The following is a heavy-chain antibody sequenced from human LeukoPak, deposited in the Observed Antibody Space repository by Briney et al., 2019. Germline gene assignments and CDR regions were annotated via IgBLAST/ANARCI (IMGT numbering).Heavy chain of an antibody. V-gene: IGHV4-59*11. CDR1: GGSISSHY. D-gene: IGHD3-10*01. Sequence: SETLSLTCTVSGGSISSHYWSWIRQPPGKGLEWIGYIYYSGSTNYNPSLKSRVTISVDTSKNQFSLKLSSVTAADTAVYYCARAIAITMVRGSWFDPWGQGTLVTVSS. CDR3: ARAIAITMVRGSWFDP. J-gene: IGHJ5*02. CDR2: IYYSGST.